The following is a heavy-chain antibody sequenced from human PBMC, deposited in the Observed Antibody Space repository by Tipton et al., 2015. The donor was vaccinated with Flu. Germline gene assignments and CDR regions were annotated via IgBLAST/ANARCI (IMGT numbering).Heavy chain of an antibody. D-gene: IGHD2/OR15-2a*01. CDR2: IWYDGSNK. CDR3: ARDKNEFYAFEN. V-gene: IGHV3-33*01. CDR1: GFIFSTYG. Sequence: RSLRLSCAASGFIFSTYGMHWVRQAPGKGLEWVAVIWYDGSNKYYADSVKGRFTISRDNSKNTVYLQMNSLRAEDTDIYYCARDKNEFYAFENWAQGTLVTVSS. J-gene: IGHJ4*02.